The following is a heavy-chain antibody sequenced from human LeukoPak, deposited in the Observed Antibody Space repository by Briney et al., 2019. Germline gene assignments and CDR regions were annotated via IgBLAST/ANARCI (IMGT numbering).Heavy chain of an antibody. CDR3: ARGVSYGSGSYIGDP. CDR1: GFTFSSYA. CDR2: ISGSGGST. Sequence: PGGSLRLSCAASGFTFSSYAMSWVRQAPGKGLEWVSAISGSGGSTYYADSVKGRFTISRDNSKNTFYLQMNSLRAEDTAVYYCARGVSYGSGSYIGDPWGQGTLVTVSS. D-gene: IGHD3-10*01. V-gene: IGHV3-23*01. J-gene: IGHJ5*02.